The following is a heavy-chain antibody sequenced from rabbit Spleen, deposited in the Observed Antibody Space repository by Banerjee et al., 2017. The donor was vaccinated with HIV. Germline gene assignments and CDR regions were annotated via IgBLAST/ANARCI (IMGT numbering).Heavy chain of an antibody. Sequence: QSLEESGGALVKPGASLTLTCKASGFSFNSGYDMCWVRQAPGKGLEWVACAYDGSSGGTYSATWAKGRFTISKTSSTTVTLQMNSLTAADTATYFCARDSATSFSTYGMDLWGPGTLVTVS. CDR3: ARDSATSFSTYGMDL. D-gene: IGHD1-1*01. V-gene: IGHV1S40*01. CDR2: AYDGSSGGT. J-gene: IGHJ6*01. CDR1: GFSFNSGYD.